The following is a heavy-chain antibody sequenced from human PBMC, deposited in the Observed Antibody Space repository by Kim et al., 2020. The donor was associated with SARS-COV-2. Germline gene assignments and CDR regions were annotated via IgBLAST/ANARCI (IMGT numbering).Heavy chain of an antibody. CDR1: GDSISSCGYY. Sequence: SETLSLTCTVSGDSISSCGYYWSWIRQHPGKGLEWIGYIYYSGSTYYNPSLKSRITISVDTTKNQFSLKLSSVTAADTAVYYCARAGYGDYCFDYWGQGT. J-gene: IGHJ4*02. V-gene: IGHV4-31*03. CDR3: ARAGYGDYCFDY. CDR2: IYYSGST. D-gene: IGHD4-17*01.